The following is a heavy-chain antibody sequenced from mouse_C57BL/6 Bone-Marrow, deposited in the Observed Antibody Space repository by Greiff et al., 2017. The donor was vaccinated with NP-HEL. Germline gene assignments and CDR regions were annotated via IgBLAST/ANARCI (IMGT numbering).Heavy chain of an antibody. CDR1: GFTFSSYT. V-gene: IGHV5-9*01. CDR2: ISGGGGNT. D-gene: IGHD1-1*01. J-gene: IGHJ3*01. Sequence: EVQLVESGGGLVKPGGSLKLSCAASGFTFSSYTMSWVRQTPEKRLEWVATISGGGGNTYYPDSVKGRFTISRDNAKNTLYLQMSSLRSEDTALYYCARQATTVVPFAYWGQGTLVTVSA. CDR3: ARQATTVVPFAY.